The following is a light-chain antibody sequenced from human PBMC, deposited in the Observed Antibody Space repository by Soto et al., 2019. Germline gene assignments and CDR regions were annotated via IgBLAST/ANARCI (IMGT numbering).Light chain of an antibody. J-gene: IGLJ2*01. CDR1: NSNLGAGYD. Sequence: QSVLTQPPSVSGAPGQRVTISCTGNNSNLGAGYDVHWYQQLPGAAPKLVIFGNRNRPSGVPERFSGSKSGTSASLAITGLQAEDEADYYCQAWDSRVVVFGGGTKLTVL. V-gene: IGLV1-40*01. CDR3: QAWDSRVVV. CDR2: GNR.